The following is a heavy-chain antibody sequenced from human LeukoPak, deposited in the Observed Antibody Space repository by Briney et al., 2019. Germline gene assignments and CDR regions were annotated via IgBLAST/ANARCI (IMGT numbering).Heavy chain of an antibody. V-gene: IGHV3-23*01. D-gene: IGHD6-13*01. J-gene: IGHJ4*02. CDR1: GFTFSNAW. CDR3: AKDRPVWQQPHDIFDY. CDR2: MTDSGGRT. Sequence: PGGSLRLSCAASGFTFSNAWMSWVRQAPGKGLEWVSAMTDSGGRTNYADSVKGRFTISRDNSKNTLYLQMNSLRGDDTAVYYCAKDRPVWQQPHDIFDYWGRGTLVTVSS.